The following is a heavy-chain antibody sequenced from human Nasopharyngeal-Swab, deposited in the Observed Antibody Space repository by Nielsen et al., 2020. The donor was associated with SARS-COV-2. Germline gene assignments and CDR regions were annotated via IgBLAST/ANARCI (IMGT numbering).Heavy chain of an antibody. D-gene: IGHD3-22*01. V-gene: IGHV4-39*01. Sequence: SETLSLTCTVSGGSISSSSYYWGWIRQPPGKGLEWIGSIYYSGSTYYNPSLKSRVTISVDTSKNQFSLKLSSVTAADTAVYYCLSSGYYDYYYYYMDVWGKGTTVTVSS. J-gene: IGHJ6*03. CDR3: LSSGYYDYYYYYMDV. CDR1: GGSISSSSYY. CDR2: IYYSGST.